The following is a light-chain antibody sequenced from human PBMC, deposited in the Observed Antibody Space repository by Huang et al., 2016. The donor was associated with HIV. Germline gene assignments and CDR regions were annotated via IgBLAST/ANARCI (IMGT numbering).Light chain of an antibody. Sequence: ERVLTQSPGTLSVSPGERATLSCRTSQGIGNSLAWYQLKPGQAPRLLIYETFIWASDIPARFSGGGSEIDFTLTISGLQSEDSAVYYCQQYHEWPRTFGQGTKVEIK. CDR1: QGIGNS. V-gene: IGKV3-15*01. J-gene: IGKJ2*01. CDR3: QQYHEWPRT. CDR2: ETF.